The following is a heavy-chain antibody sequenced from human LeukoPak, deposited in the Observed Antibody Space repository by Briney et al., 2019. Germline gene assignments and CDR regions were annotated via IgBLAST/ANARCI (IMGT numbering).Heavy chain of an antibody. CDR3: AKSLVVTRFAPGNWFDP. CDR1: GFTFSSYA. J-gene: IGHJ5*02. Sequence: PGGSLRLSCAASGFTFSSYAMSWVRQAPGKGLEWVSAISGSGGSTYYADSVKGRFTISRDNSKNTLYLQMNSLRAGDTAVYYCAKSLVVTRFAPGNWFDPWGQGTLVTVSS. V-gene: IGHV3-23*01. D-gene: IGHD2-21*02. CDR2: ISGSGGST.